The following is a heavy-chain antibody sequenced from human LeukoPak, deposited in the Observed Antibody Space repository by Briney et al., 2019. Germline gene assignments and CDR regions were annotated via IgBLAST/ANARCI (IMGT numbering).Heavy chain of an antibody. CDR3: AREGIRIAAAGTIDY. CDR1: GDSVSNNSAA. Sequence: SQTLSLTCAISGDSVSNNSAAWNWIRQSPSRGLEWLGRTYYRSEWYKDYAVSVKSRVTINPDTSKNQFSLKLSSVTAADTAVYYCAREGIRIAAAGTIDYWGQGTLVTVSS. J-gene: IGHJ4*02. D-gene: IGHD6-13*01. V-gene: IGHV6-1*01. CDR2: TYYRSEWYK.